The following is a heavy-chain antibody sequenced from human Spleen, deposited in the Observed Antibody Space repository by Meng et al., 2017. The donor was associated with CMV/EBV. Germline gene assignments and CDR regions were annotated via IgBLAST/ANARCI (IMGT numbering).Heavy chain of an antibody. V-gene: IGHV3-53*01. Sequence: GGSLSLSCAASGFTVSTNYMSWVRQAPGKGLEWVSVIFSDGSTYYAHSVTGRFIISRDNSKNTLYLQMNSLRAEDTAVYFCAKEPDYGEGFDPWGQGTLDTVSS. J-gene: IGHJ5*02. CDR3: AKEPDYGEGFDP. CDR2: IFSDGST. CDR1: GFTVSTNY. D-gene: IGHD4-17*01.